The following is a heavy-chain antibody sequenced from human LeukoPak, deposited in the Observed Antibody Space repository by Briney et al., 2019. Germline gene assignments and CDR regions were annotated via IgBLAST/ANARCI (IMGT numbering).Heavy chain of an antibody. J-gene: IGHJ4*02. D-gene: IGHD1-1*01. Sequence: ASVKVSCKASGYTFTDYFMHWVRRAPGQGLEWMGIISPSSGSTTYAQKFQGRVTMTRDTSTSTVYMELSSLRSEDTAVYYCARSSNWAPDYWGQGTLVTVSS. CDR2: ISPSSGST. CDR1: GYTFTDYF. CDR3: ARSSNWAPDY. V-gene: IGHV1-46*01.